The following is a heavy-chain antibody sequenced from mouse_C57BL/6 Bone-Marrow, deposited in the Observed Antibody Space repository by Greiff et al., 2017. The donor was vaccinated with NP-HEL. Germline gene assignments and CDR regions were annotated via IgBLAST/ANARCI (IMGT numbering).Heavy chain of an antibody. Sequence: QVQLQQPGAELVKPGASVKLSCKASGYTFTSYWMHWVKQRPGQGLEWIGMIHPNSGSTNYNEKFKSKATLTVDKSSSTAYMQLRILTSEDSAVYYCARRGGNYPAWFAYGGQGTLVTVSA. CDR2: IHPNSGST. CDR3: ARRGGNYPAWFAY. V-gene: IGHV1-64*01. D-gene: IGHD2-1*01. CDR1: GYTFTSYW. J-gene: IGHJ3*01.